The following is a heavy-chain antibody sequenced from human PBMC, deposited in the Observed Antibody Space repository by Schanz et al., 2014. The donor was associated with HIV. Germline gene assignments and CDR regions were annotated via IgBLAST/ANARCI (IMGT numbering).Heavy chain of an antibody. CDR1: GDSLDKYY. D-gene: IGHD2-21*02. J-gene: IGHJ5*02. Sequence: QVQMQESGPGLVKPSQTLSLTCIVSGDSLDKYYWSWLRQSPGKGLEWIGYISYTGDTNYSPSMKSRVTISVDTSNNQFSPTLASVTAADTAIYYCAKDNKYNSDWYPPRHWFGPWGQGTLVTVSS. V-gene: IGHV4-59*01. CDR3: AKDNKYNSDWYPPRHWFGP. CDR2: ISYTGDT.